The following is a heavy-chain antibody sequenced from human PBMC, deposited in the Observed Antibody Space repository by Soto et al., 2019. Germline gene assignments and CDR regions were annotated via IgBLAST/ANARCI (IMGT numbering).Heavy chain of an antibody. CDR1: GFTFSSYS. CDR3: ARDRRTPQRKSFYSSSLGQYYYYGMDV. J-gene: IGHJ6*02. D-gene: IGHD6-6*01. Sequence: GGSLRLSCAASGFTFSSYSMNWVRQAPGKGLEWVSYISSSSSTIYYADSVKGRFTISRDNAKNSLYLQMNSLRDEDTAVYYCARDRRTPQRKSFYSSSLGQYYYYGMDVWGQGTTVTVSS. CDR2: ISSSSSTI. V-gene: IGHV3-48*02.